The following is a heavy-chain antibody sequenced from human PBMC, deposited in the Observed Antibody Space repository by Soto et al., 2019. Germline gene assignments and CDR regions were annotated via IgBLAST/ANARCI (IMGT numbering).Heavy chain of an antibody. CDR3: AKGSGWYTRDAYDI. V-gene: IGHV3-23*01. CDR1: GFTFRSYA. Sequence: GGSLRLSCAASGFTFRSYAMSWVRQAPGKGLEWVSGVSGSGNSTDYADSVKGRFTIARANSKNTLYLQMNSLRAEDTAIYFCAKGSGWYTRDAYDIWGQGTMVTVSS. CDR2: VSGSGNST. D-gene: IGHD6-19*01. J-gene: IGHJ3*02.